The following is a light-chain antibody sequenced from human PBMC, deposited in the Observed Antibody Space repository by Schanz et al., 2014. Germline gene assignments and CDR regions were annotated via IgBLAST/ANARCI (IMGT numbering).Light chain of an antibody. CDR2: DVS. V-gene: IGLV2-14*01. Sequence: QSALTQPASVSGSPGQSITISCTGTSSDVGGYNYVSWYQQHPGKAPKLMIYDVSNRPSGVSNRFSGSKSGNTASLTISGLQAEDEAEYYCSSYAGSNNLRVFGGGTKLTVL. J-gene: IGLJ3*02. CDR1: SSDVGGYNY. CDR3: SSYAGSNNLRV.